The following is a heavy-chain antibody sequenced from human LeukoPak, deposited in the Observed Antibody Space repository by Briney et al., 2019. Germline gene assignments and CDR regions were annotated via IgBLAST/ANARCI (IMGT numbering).Heavy chain of an antibody. D-gene: IGHD1-7*01. Sequence: SETLSLTCTVSGGSISSSSYYWGWIRQPPGKGLEWIGSIYYSGSTYYNPSLKSRVTISVDTSKNQFSLKLSSVTAADTAVYYCARDQGGNYFNWGQGTLVTVSS. V-gene: IGHV4-39*07. J-gene: IGHJ4*02. CDR2: IYYSGST. CDR3: ARDQGGNYFN. CDR1: GGSISSSSYY.